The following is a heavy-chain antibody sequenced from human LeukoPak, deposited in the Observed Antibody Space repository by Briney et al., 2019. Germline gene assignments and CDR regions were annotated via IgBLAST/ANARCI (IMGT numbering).Heavy chain of an antibody. V-gene: IGHV3-48*02. CDR1: GFTFNTYA. CDR3: ARVTYCSSTNCYLIGRTVGMDV. Sequence: GGSLRLSCAASGFTFNTYAMNWVRQAPGKGLEWVSYISGSSGIIDYADSVRGRFTISRDNAKNSLYLQMSSLRDEDTAVYYCARVTYCSSTNCYLIGRTVGMDVWGQGTTVTVSS. D-gene: IGHD2-2*01. J-gene: IGHJ6*02. CDR2: ISGSSGII.